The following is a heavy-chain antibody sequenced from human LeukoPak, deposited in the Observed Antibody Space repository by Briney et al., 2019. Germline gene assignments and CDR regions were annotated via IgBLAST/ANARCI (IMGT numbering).Heavy chain of an antibody. D-gene: IGHD1-1*01. V-gene: IGHV4-39*01. CDR2: IYYSGNT. CDR1: GGSFSGYY. Sequence: SETLSLTCAVYGGSFSGYYWGWIRQPPGKGLEWFGSIYYSGNTYYNPSLKSRVIISADTSKNQLSLKLSSVTAADTAVYYCARHSVQGGYFDYWGQGTLVTVSS. J-gene: IGHJ4*02. CDR3: ARHSVQGGYFDY.